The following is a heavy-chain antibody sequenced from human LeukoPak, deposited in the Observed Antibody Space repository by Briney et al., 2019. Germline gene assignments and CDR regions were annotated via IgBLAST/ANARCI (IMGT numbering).Heavy chain of an antibody. Sequence: GESLRLSCAASEFTFNSYSINWVRQAPGRGLEWVSSISSNSRVIFYSDSVKGRFTISRDNAKNSLYLQMNSLRAEDTAVYYCARVRPGEAAAGPDYWGQGTLVTVSS. CDR3: ARVRPGEAAAGPDY. CDR1: EFTFNSYS. V-gene: IGHV3-21*01. D-gene: IGHD6-13*01. CDR2: ISSNSRVI. J-gene: IGHJ4*02.